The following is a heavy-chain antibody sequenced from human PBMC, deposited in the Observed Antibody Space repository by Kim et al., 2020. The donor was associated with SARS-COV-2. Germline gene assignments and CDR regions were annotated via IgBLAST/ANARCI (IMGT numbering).Heavy chain of an antibody. CDR3: ARETALHGMDV. J-gene: IGHJ6*02. CDR1: GFTVSSNY. Sequence: GGSLRLSCAASGFTVSSNYMSWVRQAPGKGLEWVSVIYSGGSTYYADSVKGRFTISRDNSKNTLYLQMNSLRAEDTAVYYCARETALHGMDVWGQGTTVTVSS. CDR2: IYSGGST. V-gene: IGHV3-53*01.